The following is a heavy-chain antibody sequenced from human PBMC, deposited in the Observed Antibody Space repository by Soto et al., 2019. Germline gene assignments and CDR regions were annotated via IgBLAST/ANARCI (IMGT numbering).Heavy chain of an antibody. V-gene: IGHV3-7*01. CDR2: IKQDGSEE. CDR1: GFTFSGYW. J-gene: IGHJ4*02. CDR3: ARRSVLDY. D-gene: IGHD3-10*01. Sequence: VQLVESGGGLVQPGGSLRLSCAASGFTFSGYWMSWVRQAPGKGLEWVANIKQDGSEEYYVDSVKGRFTISRDNAKNSLYLQMYSLRAEDTAVYYCARRSVLDYWGQGTLVTVSS.